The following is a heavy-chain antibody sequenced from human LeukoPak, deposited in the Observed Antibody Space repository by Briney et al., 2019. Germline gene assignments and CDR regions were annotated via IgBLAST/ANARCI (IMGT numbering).Heavy chain of an antibody. V-gene: IGHV1-2*02. J-gene: IGHJ3*02. CDR2: SNPNSGGT. D-gene: IGHD3-10*01. CDR3: ARATAFLLWFGELMGAFDI. CDR1: GYTFTGYY. Sequence: ASVKVSCKASGYTFTGYYMHWVRQAPGQGLEWMGWSNPNSGGTNYAQKFQGRVTMTRDTSISTAYMELSRLRSDDTAVYYCARATAFLLWFGELMGAFDIWGQGTMVTVSS.